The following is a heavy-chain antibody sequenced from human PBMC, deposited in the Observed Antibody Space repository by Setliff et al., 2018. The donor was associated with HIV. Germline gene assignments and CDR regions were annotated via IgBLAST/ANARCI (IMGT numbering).Heavy chain of an antibody. CDR1: GGSFSSYA. D-gene: IGHD2-2*01. CDR3: ARVKRTSAYDY. Sequence: SVKVSCKASGGSFSSYAITWVRQAPGQRLEWMGGIVPIFGTTNYAQKFQGRVTITADESTSTAYMELSSLRSEDTAVYYCARVKRTSAYDYWGQGTLVTVSS. CDR2: IVPIFGTT. J-gene: IGHJ4*02. V-gene: IGHV1-69*13.